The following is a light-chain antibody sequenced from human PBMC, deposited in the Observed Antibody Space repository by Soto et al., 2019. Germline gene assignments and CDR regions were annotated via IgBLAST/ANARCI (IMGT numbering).Light chain of an antibody. CDR1: QTISSW. J-gene: IGKJ4*01. CDR2: KAS. V-gene: IGKV1-5*03. CDR3: QQYYNYPLT. Sequence: DIQMTQSPSTLSGSVGDRVTITCRASQTISSWLAWYQQKPGKAPKLLIYKASTLKSGVPSRFSGSGSGTDFTLTISSLQSEDFATYYCQQYYNYPLTFGGGTKVDIK.